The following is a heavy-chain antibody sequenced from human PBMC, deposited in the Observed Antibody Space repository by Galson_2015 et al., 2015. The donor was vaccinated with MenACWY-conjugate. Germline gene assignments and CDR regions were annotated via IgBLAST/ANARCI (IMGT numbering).Heavy chain of an antibody. D-gene: IGHD1-1*01. CDR1: GFTVSSYV. J-gene: IGHJ4*02. CDR3: AKGFTHGTYTFHS. V-gene: IGHV3-30*02. CDR2: TRFDGSDK. Sequence: SLRLSCAASGFTVSSYVIHWVRQAPGKGLEWVAFTRFDGSDKNYGDSVKGRVTISRDSSKSTLYLQMNSLRAEDTAVYYCAKGFTHGTYTFHSWGQGTLVTVSS.